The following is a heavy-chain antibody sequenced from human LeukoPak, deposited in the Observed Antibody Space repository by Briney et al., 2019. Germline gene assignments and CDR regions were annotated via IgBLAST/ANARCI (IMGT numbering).Heavy chain of an antibody. Sequence: GGSLRLSCAASGFTFSAYNMIWVRQAPGKGLEWLSYISGSSSAIYYADSVQGRFTISRDNAKNSLSLQMSSLRVEDTAVYYCARGTGYYDYWGQGTLVTVSS. D-gene: IGHD3-22*01. J-gene: IGHJ4*02. V-gene: IGHV3-48*01. CDR1: GFTFSAYN. CDR2: ISGSSSAI. CDR3: ARGTGYYDY.